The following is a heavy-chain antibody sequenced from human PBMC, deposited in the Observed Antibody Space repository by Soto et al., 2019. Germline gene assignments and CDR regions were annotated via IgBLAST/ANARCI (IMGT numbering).Heavy chain of an antibody. D-gene: IGHD2-2*01. CDR1: GFTFNSYG. CDR2: ISYDGSNK. J-gene: IGHJ6*02. CDR3: AKDFCSSTSCYEGYGMDV. V-gene: IGHV3-30*18. Sequence: GGSLRLSCAASGFTFNSYGMHWVRQAPGKGLEWVAVISYDGSNKYYADSVKGRFTISRDNSKNTLYLQMNSLRAEDTAVYYCAKDFCSSTSCYEGYGMDVWGQGTTVTVSS.